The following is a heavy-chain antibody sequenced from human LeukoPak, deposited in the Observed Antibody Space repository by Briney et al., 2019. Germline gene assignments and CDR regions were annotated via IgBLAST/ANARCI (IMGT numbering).Heavy chain of an antibody. V-gene: IGHV1-3*01. CDR3: ARVRLGELSFDY. D-gene: IGHD3-16*02. CDR2: INAGNGNT. CDR1: GYTFTSYA. J-gene: IGHJ4*02. Sequence: SVKVSCKASGYTFTSYAMHWVRQAPGQRLEWMGWINAGNGNTKYSQKFQGRVTITRDTSASTAYMELSSLRSEDTAVYYCARVRLGELSFDYWGQGTLVTVS.